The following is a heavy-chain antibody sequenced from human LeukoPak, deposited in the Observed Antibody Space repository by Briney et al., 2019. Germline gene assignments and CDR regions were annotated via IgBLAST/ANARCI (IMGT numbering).Heavy chain of an antibody. CDR3: ARGTGGYYANFDY. CDR2: IYHSEST. D-gene: IGHD3-10*01. CDR1: GYSMSSGYY. V-gene: IGHV4-38-2*01. J-gene: IGHJ4*02. Sequence: SETLSLTCAVSGYSMSSGYYWGWIRQPPGKGLEWIGSIYHSESTYYNPSLKSRVTISVDTSKNQFSLRLSSVTAADTAVYHCARGTGGYYANFDYWGQGTLVTVSS.